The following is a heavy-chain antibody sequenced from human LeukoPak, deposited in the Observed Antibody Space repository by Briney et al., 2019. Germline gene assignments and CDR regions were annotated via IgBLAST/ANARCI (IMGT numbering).Heavy chain of an antibody. CDR1: GYTFTDYY. D-gene: IGHD3-10*01. V-gene: IGHV1-2*02. J-gene: IGHJ4*02. CDR3: AREHYGSGTHLGY. CDR2: ISANTGGT. Sequence: GVSVKVSCKPSGYTFTDYYMHWVRQAPGQGLEWMGWISANTGGTNDAQKFRGRVTMTRDTSISTDYMELSRLRSDDTAVYYCAREHYGSGTHLGYWGQETLVPV.